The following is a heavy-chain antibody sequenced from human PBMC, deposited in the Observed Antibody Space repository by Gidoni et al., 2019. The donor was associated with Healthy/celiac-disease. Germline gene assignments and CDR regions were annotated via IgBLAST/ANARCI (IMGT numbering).Heavy chain of an antibody. CDR3: ARDMGAPRYYYGMDV. D-gene: IGHD3-10*01. CDR2: INPSGGST. V-gene: IGHV1-46*01. J-gene: IGHJ6*02. Sequence: QVQLVQSGAEVKKPGASVKVSCKASGYTFTSYYMHWVRQAPGQGLEWMGIINPSGGSTRYAQKFQGRVTMTRDTSTSTVYMELSSLRSEDTAVYYCARDMGAPRYYYGMDVWGQGTTVTVSS. CDR1: GYTFTSYY.